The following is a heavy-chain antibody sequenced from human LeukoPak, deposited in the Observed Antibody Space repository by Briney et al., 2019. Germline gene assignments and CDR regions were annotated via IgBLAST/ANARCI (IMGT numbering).Heavy chain of an antibody. CDR3: ARVRDPFRRGRTLDH. CDR1: GFTFSRYG. J-gene: IGHJ4*02. Sequence: GGSLRLSCAASGFTFSRYGMQWVRQAPGKGLEWVATISHDGSDTFHVASGEGRFTISRDNSKTTLFLHVSGLRPDDTGVYYCARVRDPFRRGRTLDHWGQETRVTVSS. CDR2: ISHDGSDT. D-gene: IGHD3-10*01. V-gene: IGHV3-30*03.